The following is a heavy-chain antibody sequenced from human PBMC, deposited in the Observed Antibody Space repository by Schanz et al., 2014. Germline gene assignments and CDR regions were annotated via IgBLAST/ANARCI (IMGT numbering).Heavy chain of an antibody. J-gene: IGHJ3*02. V-gene: IGHV1-18*04. CDR1: GYTFTTYY. D-gene: IGHD3-3*01. CDR2: ISAYNGHT. Sequence: QVQLVQSGAEVKKPGVSVKVSCKASGYTFTTYYIHWVRQAPGQGLEWMGWISAYNGHTTYAQKFQGRVTMTTDTSTSTAYMELRNVRYDDTAMYYCVTEKRMESGTWAKAFDIWGQGTWVTVSS. CDR3: VTEKRMESGTWAKAFDI.